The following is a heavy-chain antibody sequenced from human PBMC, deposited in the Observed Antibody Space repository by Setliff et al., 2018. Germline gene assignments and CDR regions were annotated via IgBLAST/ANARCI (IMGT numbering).Heavy chain of an antibody. D-gene: IGHD1-1*01. V-gene: IGHV3-74*01. J-gene: IGHJ6*02. CDR2: VNSEGSST. CDR1: GFTFVNYW. CDR3: AREIQLERHDYYYGMDV. Sequence: PGGSLRLSCAASGFTFVNYWMHWVRQAPGKGLVWVSRVNSEGSSTIYADSVKGRFTISRDNAENTLYLQMNSLRAEDTAVYYCAREIQLERHDYYYGMDVWGQGTTVTVSS.